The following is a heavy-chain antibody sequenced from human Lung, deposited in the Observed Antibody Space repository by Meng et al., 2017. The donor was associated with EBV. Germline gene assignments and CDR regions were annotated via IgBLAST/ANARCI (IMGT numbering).Heavy chain of an antibody. Sequence: QVQLQQWGAGLFQPWETLSLTWGGYGCPLSGYHWSWNRQPPGKGLEWIGEINHSGSTNYNPSLKSRVTISADTSKNQFSLKLSSVTAADTAVYYCARGRIIGDSSGYSDYWGQGTLVTVSS. CDR2: INHSGST. J-gene: IGHJ4*02. D-gene: IGHD3-22*01. V-gene: IGHV4-34*01. CDR1: GCPLSGYH. CDR3: ARGRIIGDSSGYSDY.